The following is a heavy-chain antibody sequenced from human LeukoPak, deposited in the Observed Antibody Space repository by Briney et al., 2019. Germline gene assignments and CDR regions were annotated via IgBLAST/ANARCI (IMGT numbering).Heavy chain of an antibody. CDR1: GFTFSTYG. CDR3: ARGWGSKVYASAFDV. CDR2: IWHDGSHK. D-gene: IGHD2-8*01. Sequence: PGGSLRLSCAASGFTFSTYGMHWVRQAPGKGLEWITVIWHDGSHKDYADSVKGRFTISGDNSKNTVYLQMNDLRAEDTALYYCARGWGSKVYASAFDVWGQGTMVTVSS. V-gene: IGHV3-33*01. J-gene: IGHJ3*01.